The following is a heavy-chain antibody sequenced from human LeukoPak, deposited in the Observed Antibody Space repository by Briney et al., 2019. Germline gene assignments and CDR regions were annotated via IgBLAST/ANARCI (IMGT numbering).Heavy chain of an antibody. CDR2: INPNSGGT. CDR1: GYTFTGYY. Sequence: ASVKVSCKASGYTFTGYYMHWVRQAPGQGLEWMGWINPNSGGTNYAQKFQGRVTMTRDTSISTAYMELSRLRSDDTAVHYCARALKTSKTIDYWGQGTLVTVSS. CDR3: ARALKTSKTIDY. D-gene: IGHD2-2*01. V-gene: IGHV1-2*02. J-gene: IGHJ4*02.